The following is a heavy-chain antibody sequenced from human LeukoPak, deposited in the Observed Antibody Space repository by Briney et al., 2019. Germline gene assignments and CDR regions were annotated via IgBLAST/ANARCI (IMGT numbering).Heavy chain of an antibody. CDR1: CGSISSSSYY. Sequence: SETLSLTCTVSCGSISSSSYYWGWIRQSPGKGLEWIGSIYYSGTTYYNPSLKSRLTISADTSKNQFSLKLSSVTAADTAVYYCARHGGYCSGGSFFIKMYYFDNWGQGTLVTVSS. D-gene: IGHD2-15*01. V-gene: IGHV4-39*01. CDR2: IYYSGTT. CDR3: ARHGGYCSGGSFFIKMYYFDN. J-gene: IGHJ4*02.